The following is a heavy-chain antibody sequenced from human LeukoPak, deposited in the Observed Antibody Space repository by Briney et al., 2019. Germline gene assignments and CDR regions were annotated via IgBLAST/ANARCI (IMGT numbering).Heavy chain of an antibody. J-gene: IGHJ4*02. Sequence: ASVKVSCKASGYTFTGYYMHWVRQAPGQGLEWMGWINPNSGGTNYAQKFQGRVTMTRDTSISTAYMELSRLRSDDTAVYYCARDFAVVPAAPYWGQGTLVTVSS. V-gene: IGHV1-2*02. CDR3: ARDFAVVPAAPY. CDR1: GYTFTGYY. D-gene: IGHD2-2*01. CDR2: INPNSGGT.